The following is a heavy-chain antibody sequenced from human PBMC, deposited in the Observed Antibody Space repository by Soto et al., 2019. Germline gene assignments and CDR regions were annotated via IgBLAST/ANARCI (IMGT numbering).Heavy chain of an antibody. J-gene: IGHJ4*02. D-gene: IGHD2-2*01. V-gene: IGHV1-69*02. CDR2: IIPILGIA. CDR3: ATFVVVPAAEMMGFDY. Sequence: SVKVSCKASGGTFSSYTISWVRQAPGQGLEWMGRIIPILGIANYAQKFQGRVTITADKSTSTAYMELSSLRSEDTAVYYCATFVVVPAAEMMGFDYWGQGTLVNVSS. CDR1: GGTFSSYT.